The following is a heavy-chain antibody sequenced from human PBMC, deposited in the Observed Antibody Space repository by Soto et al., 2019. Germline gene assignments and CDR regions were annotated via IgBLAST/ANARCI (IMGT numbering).Heavy chain of an antibody. D-gene: IGHD3-10*01. J-gene: IGHJ4*02. CDR3: APWFGAFDY. Sequence: QVQLVESGGGVVQPGRSLRLSCAASGFTFSSYGMHWVRQAPGKGLEWVAVISYDGSNKYYGDSVKGRFTISRDNSKNTLYLQMNSLRADDTAVYYCAPWFGAFDYWGQGTLVTVSS. CDR2: ISYDGSNK. V-gene: IGHV3-30*03. CDR1: GFTFSSYG.